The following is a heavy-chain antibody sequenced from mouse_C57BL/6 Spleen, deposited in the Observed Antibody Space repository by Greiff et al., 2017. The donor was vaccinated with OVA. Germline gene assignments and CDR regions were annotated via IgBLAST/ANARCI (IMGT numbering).Heavy chain of an antibody. V-gene: IGHV1-15*01. D-gene: IGHD1-1*01. CDR1: GYTFTDYE. J-gene: IGHJ4*01. CDR3: TRYGTTVGNYAMDY. Sequence: QVQLKESGAELVRPGASVTLSCKASGYTFTDYEMHWVKQTPVHGLEWIGAIDPETGGTAYNQKFKGKAILTADKSSSTAYMELRSLTSEDSAVYYCTRYGTTVGNYAMDYWGQGTSVTVSS. CDR2: IDPETGGT.